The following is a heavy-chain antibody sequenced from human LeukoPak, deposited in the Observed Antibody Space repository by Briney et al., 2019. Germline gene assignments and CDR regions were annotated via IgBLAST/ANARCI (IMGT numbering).Heavy chain of an antibody. J-gene: IGHJ4*02. CDR2: MSPNSGDT. V-gene: IGHV1-8*01. CDR1: GYTFTSYD. D-gene: IGHD7-27*01. CDR3: ARAPPNWGYDY. Sequence: ASVKVSCKASGYTFTSYDFNWVRQATGQRPEWMGWMSPNSGDTGYAQKFQDRVTMTRNTSISTAYMELSSLRSDDTAVYYCARAPPNWGYDYWGPGTLVTVSS.